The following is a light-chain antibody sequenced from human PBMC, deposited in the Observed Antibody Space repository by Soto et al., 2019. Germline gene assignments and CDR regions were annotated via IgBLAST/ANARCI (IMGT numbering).Light chain of an antibody. Sequence: EIVMTQSPDTLSVSPVEGATLSCRVSQSIRSNLAWYQQRPGQAPRLLMYGASTRADGIPARFTGSGSGTEFTLTIRRLQSEDFAVYYCQQYHIWPPWTSGQGTKVDIK. CDR3: QQYHIWPPWT. CDR2: GAS. V-gene: IGKV3-15*01. CDR1: QSIRSN. J-gene: IGKJ1*01.